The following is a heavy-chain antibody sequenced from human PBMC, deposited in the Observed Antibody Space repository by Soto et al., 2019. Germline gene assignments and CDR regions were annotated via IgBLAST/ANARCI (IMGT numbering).Heavy chain of an antibody. Sequence: GGSLRLSCAASGFTFSSYAMHWVRQAPGKGLEWVAVISYDGSNKYYADSVKGRFTISRDNSKNTLYLQMNSLRAEDTAVYYCASFDYYDSSGYDYWGQGTLVTASS. D-gene: IGHD3-22*01. J-gene: IGHJ4*02. CDR2: ISYDGSNK. CDR3: ASFDYYDSSGYDY. CDR1: GFTFSSYA. V-gene: IGHV3-30-3*01.